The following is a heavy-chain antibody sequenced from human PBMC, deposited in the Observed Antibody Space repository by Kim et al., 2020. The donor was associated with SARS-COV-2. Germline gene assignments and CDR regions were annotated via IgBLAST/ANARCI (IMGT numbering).Heavy chain of an antibody. CDR2: INPNSGGT. CDR3: ARVFYDFWSGYYTTTFDY. CDR1: GYTFTGYY. D-gene: IGHD3-3*01. Sequence: ASVKVSCKASGYTFTGYYMHWVRQAPGQGLEWMGRINPNSGGTNYAQKFQGRVTMTRDTSISTAYMELSRLRSDDTAVYYCARVFYDFWSGYYTTTFDYWGQGTWSPSPQ. J-gene: IGHJ4*02. V-gene: IGHV1-2*06.